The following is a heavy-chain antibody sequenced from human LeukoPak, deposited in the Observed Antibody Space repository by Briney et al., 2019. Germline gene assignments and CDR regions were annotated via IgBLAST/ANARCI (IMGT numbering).Heavy chain of an antibody. D-gene: IGHD5-18*01. J-gene: IGHJ4*02. V-gene: IGHV4-59*01. CDR2: IYYSGDT. CDR1: GGSISSDY. CDR3: ARSGYSYGLVDY. Sequence: SETLSLTCTVSGGSISSDYWSWIRQPPGKGLEWIVYIYYSGDTNYNPSLKSRVTISVDTSKNQFSLKLSSVTAADTAVYYCARSGYSYGLVDYWGQGTLVTVSS.